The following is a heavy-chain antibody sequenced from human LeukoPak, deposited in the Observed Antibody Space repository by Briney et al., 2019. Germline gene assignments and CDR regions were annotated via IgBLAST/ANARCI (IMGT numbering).Heavy chain of an antibody. CDR2: IYSGGSP. Sequence: GGSLRLSCAVSEFSVSSNYMSWVRQAPGKGPEWVSVIYSGGSPQYADSAKGRFTISRDNAKNTLYLQMNSLRTEDTAVYYCARDPRYYDRWGQGTLVTVSS. D-gene: IGHD3-22*01. J-gene: IGHJ4*02. CDR1: EFSVSSNY. CDR3: ARDPRYYDR. V-gene: IGHV3-66*02.